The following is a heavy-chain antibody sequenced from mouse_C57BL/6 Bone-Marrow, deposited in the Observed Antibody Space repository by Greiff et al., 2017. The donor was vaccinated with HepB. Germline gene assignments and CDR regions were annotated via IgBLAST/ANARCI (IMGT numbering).Heavy chain of an antibody. CDR2: INSDGGST. Sequence: VQLKQSGGGLVQPGESLKLSCESNEYEFPSHDMSWVRKTPEKRLELVAAINSDGGSTYYPDTMERRFIISIDNTKKTLYLQMSRLRSEDTALYYGARHSNPYCDVWGTGTTVTVSS. CDR3: ARHSNPYCDV. V-gene: IGHV5-2*01. CDR1: EYEFPSHD. J-gene: IGHJ1*03. D-gene: IGHD2-5*01.